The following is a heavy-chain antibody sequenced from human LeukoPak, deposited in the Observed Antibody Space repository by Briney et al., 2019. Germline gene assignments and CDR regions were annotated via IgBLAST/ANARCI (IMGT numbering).Heavy chain of an antibody. CDR3: ARGLGIAVAGRSEDDY. CDR2: IYYSGST. CDR1: GGSISSGGYY. V-gene: IGHV4-61*08. J-gene: IGHJ4*02. D-gene: IGHD6-19*01. Sequence: SQTLSLTCTVSGGSISSGGYYWSWIRQHPGKGPEWIGYIYYSGSTNYNPSLKSRVTISVDTSKNQFSLKLSSVTAADTAVYYCARGLGIAVAGRSEDDYWGQGTLVTVSS.